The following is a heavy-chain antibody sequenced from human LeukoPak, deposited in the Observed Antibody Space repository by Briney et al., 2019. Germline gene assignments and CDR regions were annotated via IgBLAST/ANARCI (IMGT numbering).Heavy chain of an antibody. J-gene: IGHJ4*02. CDR2: MNGDGSTI. CDR1: GFTFSSSW. CDR3: VRGTSNWYGVDS. Sequence: GGSLRLSCAASGFTFSSSWKHWVRQAPGKGLVWVSYMNGDGSTISHADSVKGRFTMFRDNAKNTLHLQMNSLRDEDTAVYFCVRGTSNWYGVDSWGRGTLVSVSS. V-gene: IGHV3-74*01. D-gene: IGHD6-13*01.